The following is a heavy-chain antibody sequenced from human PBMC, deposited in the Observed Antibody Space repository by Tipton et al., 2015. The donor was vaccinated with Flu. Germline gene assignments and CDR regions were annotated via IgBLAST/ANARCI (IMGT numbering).Heavy chain of an antibody. J-gene: IGHJ4*02. D-gene: IGHD2-21*02. CDR2: INHSGST. Sequence: TLSLTCAVYGGSFSGYYWSWIRQPLGKGLEWIGEINHSGSTNYNPSLKSRVTISVDTSKNQFSLKLSSVTAADTAVYYCARALRVTAKSSLYYSDYWGQGTLVTVSS. V-gene: IGHV4-34*01. CDR1: GGSFSGYY. CDR3: ARALRVTAKSSLYYSDY.